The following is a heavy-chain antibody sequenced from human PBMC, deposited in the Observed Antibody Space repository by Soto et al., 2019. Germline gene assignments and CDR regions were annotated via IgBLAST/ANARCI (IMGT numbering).Heavy chain of an antibody. D-gene: IGHD2-2*01. CDR2: LTGRGAAH. V-gene: IGHV3-23*01. CDR1: GFTFNSYV. Sequence: EVQLLESGGGLVQPGGSLRLSCAASGFTFNSYVISWVRLAPGKGLEWVAGLTGRGAAHYYADSVKDRFTISRDSSKNTVFLQMYSLRLEDSATYYCAKAGPPTNKCFTYFDSWGEGTTVTVSS. J-gene: IGHJ4*02. CDR3: AKAGPPTNKCFTYFDS.